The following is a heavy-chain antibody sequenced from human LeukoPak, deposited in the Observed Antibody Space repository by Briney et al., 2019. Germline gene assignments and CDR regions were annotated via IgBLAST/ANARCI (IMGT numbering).Heavy chain of an antibody. J-gene: IGHJ4*02. V-gene: IGHV3-7*01. CDR1: GLSFSNSW. Sequence: GGSLRLSCAATGLSFSNSWMTWVRQAPGKGPEWLANINQDESTKNYVDAVEGRFTISRDNAKNSLYLQMNSLRAEDTAVYWCARDCIAYDPLDYRGQGTLVTVSS. CDR3: ARDCIAYDPLDY. D-gene: IGHD3-3*01. CDR2: INQDESTK.